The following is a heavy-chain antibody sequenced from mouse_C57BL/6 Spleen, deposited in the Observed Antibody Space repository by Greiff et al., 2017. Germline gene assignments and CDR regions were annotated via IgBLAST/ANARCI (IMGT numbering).Heavy chain of an antibody. CDR2: IYPRSGNT. D-gene: IGHD2-5*01. Sequence: VQLKESGAELARPGASVKLSCKASGYTFTSYGISWVKQRTGQGLEWIGEIYPRSGNTYYNEKFKGKATLTADKSSSTAYMELRSLTSEDSAVYFCAFYSNYTYYAMDYWGQGTSVTVSS. V-gene: IGHV1-81*01. J-gene: IGHJ4*01. CDR1: GYTFTSYG. CDR3: AFYSNYTYYAMDY.